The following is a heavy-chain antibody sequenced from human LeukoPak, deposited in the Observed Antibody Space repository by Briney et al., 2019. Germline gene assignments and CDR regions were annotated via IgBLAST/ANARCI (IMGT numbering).Heavy chain of an antibody. CDR2: ISPGGGST. Sequence: ASVKVSCKASGYTFTSYYMHWVRQAPGHGLEWMGIISPGGGSTSYTQKFQGRVTMTRDTSTSTVYMDLSSLTSEDTAMYYCARESGEAVVTRYFDYWGQGTLVTVSS. CDR3: ARESGEAVVTRYFDY. J-gene: IGHJ4*02. CDR1: GYTFTSYY. D-gene: IGHD2-21*02. V-gene: IGHV1-46*01.